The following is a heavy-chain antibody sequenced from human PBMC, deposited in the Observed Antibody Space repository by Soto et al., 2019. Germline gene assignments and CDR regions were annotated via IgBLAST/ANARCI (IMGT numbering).Heavy chain of an antibody. CDR1: GFTFTSSA. D-gene: IGHD1-26*01. V-gene: IGHV1-58*01. CDR3: AAVGWELLYFQH. Sequence: ASVKVSCKASGFTFTSSAVQWVRQARGQRLEWIGWIVVGSGNTNYAQKFQERVTITRDMSTSTAYMELSSLRSEDTAVHYCAAVGWELLYFQHWGQGTLVTVS. CDR2: IVVGSGNT. J-gene: IGHJ1*01.